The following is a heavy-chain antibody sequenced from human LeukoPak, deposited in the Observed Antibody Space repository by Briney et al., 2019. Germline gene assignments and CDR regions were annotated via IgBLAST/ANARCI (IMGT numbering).Heavy chain of an antibody. CDR1: GGSISSSSYS. D-gene: IGHD3-10*01. J-gene: IGHJ4*02. Sequence: SETLSLTCTVSGGSISSSSYSWGWIRQPPGKGLEWIGSIYYNGNTYYNASLKSRVTISVDTSKNQSSLKLSSVTAADTTVYYCARQPELSVRRFDYWGQGTLVTVSS. V-gene: IGHV4-39*01. CDR3: ARQPELSVRRFDY. CDR2: IYYNGNT.